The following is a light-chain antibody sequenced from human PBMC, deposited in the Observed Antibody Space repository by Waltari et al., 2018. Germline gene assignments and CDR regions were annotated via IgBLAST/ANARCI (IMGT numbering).Light chain of an antibody. Sequence: DIQMTQSPSTLSASVGDRVPITCRASQILSNWLAWYQQKPGKAPKVLIYNASTLESGVPSRFSGSGSGTEFTLTISSLQPDDFATYYCQQYRNLWTFGQGTKVEIK. CDR3: QQYRNLWT. CDR2: NAS. J-gene: IGKJ1*01. V-gene: IGKV1-5*03. CDR1: QILSNW.